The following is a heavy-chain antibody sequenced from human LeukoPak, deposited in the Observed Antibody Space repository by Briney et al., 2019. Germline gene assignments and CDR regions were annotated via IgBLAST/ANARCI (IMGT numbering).Heavy chain of an antibody. CDR2: IDWDDDK. D-gene: IGHD1-26*01. CDR1: GFSLSTSGMR. J-gene: IGHJ4*02. V-gene: IGHV2-70*04. CDR3: ARLNSGTYLDY. Sequence: SGPTLVNPTQTLTLTCTFSGFSLSTSGMRVSWIRQPPGKALEWLARIDWDDDKFYSTSLKTRLIISKDTSKNQVVLTMTNMDPVDTATYYCARLNSGTYLDYWGQGTLVTVSS.